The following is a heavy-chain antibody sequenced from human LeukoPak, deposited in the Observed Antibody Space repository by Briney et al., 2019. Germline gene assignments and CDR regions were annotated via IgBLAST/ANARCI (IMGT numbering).Heavy chain of an antibody. D-gene: IGHD3-9*01. CDR1: GFTFSSYD. Sequence: GGSLRLSCAASGFTFSSYDMHWVRQATGKGLEWVSAIGTAGDTYYPGSVKGRFTISRENAKNSLYLQMNSLRAGDTAVYYCAKWPRFHYDILTGYLLFDYWGQGTLVTVSS. J-gene: IGHJ4*02. CDR2: IGTAGDT. CDR3: AKWPRFHYDILTGYLLFDY. V-gene: IGHV3-13*01.